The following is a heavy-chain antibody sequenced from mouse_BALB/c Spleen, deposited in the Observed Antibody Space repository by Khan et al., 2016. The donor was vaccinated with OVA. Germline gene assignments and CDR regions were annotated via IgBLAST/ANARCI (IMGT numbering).Heavy chain of an antibody. CDR1: GFSLSRYN. Sequence: QMQLEESGHGLVAPSQSLSITCTVSGFSLSRYNIHWVRQPPGKGLEWLGMIWGGGGTDYNSTLKIRLSISKDNSKSQVFLKMNSLQTDDTAMYYWARAYYRYDGYYAMDYWGQGTSVTVSS. D-gene: IGHD2-14*01. CDR3: ARAYYRYDGYYAMDY. CDR2: IWGGGGT. V-gene: IGHV2-6-4*01. J-gene: IGHJ4*01.